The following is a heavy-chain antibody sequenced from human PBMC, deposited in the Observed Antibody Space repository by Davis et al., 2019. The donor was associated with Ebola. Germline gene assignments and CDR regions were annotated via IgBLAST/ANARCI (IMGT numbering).Heavy chain of an antibody. Sequence: ASVKVSCKASGYTFTGYYMHWVRQAPGQGLEWMGWINPNSGGTNYAQKFQGRVTITADESTSTAYMELSSLRSEDTAVYYCARDDYGDYNYWGQGTLVTVSS. D-gene: IGHD4-17*01. CDR2: INPNSGGT. J-gene: IGHJ4*02. CDR3: ARDDYGDYNY. V-gene: IGHV1-2*02. CDR1: GYTFTGYY.